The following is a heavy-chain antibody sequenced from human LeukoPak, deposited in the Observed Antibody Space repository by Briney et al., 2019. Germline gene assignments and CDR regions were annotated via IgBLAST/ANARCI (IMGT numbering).Heavy chain of an antibody. V-gene: IGHV3-23*01. D-gene: IGHD3-3*01. CDR1: GFTFSSCA. CDR3: AKDILADFWSGYYAFDI. J-gene: IGHJ3*02. Sequence: PGGSLRLSCAASGFTFSSCAMSWVRQAPGKGLEWVSAISGSGGSTYYADSVKGRFTISRDNSKNPLYLQMNSLRAEDTAVYYCAKDILADFWSGYYAFDIWGQGTMVTVSS. CDR2: ISGSGGST.